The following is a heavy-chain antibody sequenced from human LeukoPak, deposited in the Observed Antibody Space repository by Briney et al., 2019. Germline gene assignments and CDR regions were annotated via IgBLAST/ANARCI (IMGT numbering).Heavy chain of an antibody. CDR3: AELGITMIGGV. V-gene: IGHV3-48*04. J-gene: IGHJ6*04. Sequence: GGSLRLSCAASGFTFSSYSMLWVRQAPGKGLEWVSYIDSVKGRFTISRDNAKNSLYLQMNSLRAEDTAVYYCAELGITMIGGVWGKGTTVTISS. D-gene: IGHD3-10*02. CDR2: I. CDR1: GFTFSSYS.